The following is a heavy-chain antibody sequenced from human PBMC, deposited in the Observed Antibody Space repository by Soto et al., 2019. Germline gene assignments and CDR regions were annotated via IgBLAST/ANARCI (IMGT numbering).Heavy chain of an antibody. Sequence: ASVKVSCKASGGTFSSYAISWVRQAPGQGLERMGGIIPILGIANYAQKFQGRVTITADKSTSTAYMELSSLRSEDTAVYYCARDVTLDSSGYYYYYYYGMDVWGQGTTVTVSS. J-gene: IGHJ6*02. V-gene: IGHV1-69*10. CDR2: IIPILGIA. CDR3: ARDVTLDSSGYYYYYYYGMDV. CDR1: GGTFSSYA. D-gene: IGHD3-22*01.